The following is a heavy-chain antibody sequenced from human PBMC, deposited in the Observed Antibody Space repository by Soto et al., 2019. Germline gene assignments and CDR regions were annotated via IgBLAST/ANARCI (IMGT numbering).Heavy chain of an antibody. CDR3: ARRATVTTADGWFDP. V-gene: IGHV4-39*01. CDR1: GGSISSSSYY. CDR2: IYYSGST. J-gene: IGHJ5*02. Sequence: SETLSLTCTVSGGSISSSSYYWGWIRQPPGKGLEWIGSIYYSGSTYYNPSLKSRVTISVDTSKNQFSLKLSSVAAAGTAVYYCARRATVTTADGWFDPWGQGTLVTVSS. D-gene: IGHD4-17*01.